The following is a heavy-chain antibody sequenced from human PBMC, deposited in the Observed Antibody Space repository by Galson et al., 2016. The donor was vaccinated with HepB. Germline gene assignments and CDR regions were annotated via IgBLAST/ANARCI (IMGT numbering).Heavy chain of an antibody. CDR3: AREMHVAAAAAFDF. CDR2: IWHDGSNK. V-gene: IGHV3-33*01. CDR1: EFTFSTYG. Sequence: SLRLSCAASEFTFSTYGMHWVRQAPGKGLEWVALIWHDGSNKYYADSVKGRFNISRDNPKNTLYLQMNSLKVEDTAVYYCAREMHVAAAAAFDFWGRGTLVTVFS. J-gene: IGHJ4*02. D-gene: IGHD6-13*01.